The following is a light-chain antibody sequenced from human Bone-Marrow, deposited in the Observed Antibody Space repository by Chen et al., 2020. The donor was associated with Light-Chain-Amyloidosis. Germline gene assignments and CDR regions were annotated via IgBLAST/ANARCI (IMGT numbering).Light chain of an antibody. J-gene: IGLJ3*02. CDR1: SSDVGSYNY. Sequence: QSALTQPASVSGSPGQSIALSCTGTSSDVGSYNYVSWYQPNPGKAPHLMLAEVSPRPSGVSTRFAASRSDNTASLTITGLQAEDEADYCCSSYTSSSTSWVFGGGTKLTVL. CDR2: EVS. CDR3: SSYTSSSTSWV. V-gene: IGLV2-14*01.